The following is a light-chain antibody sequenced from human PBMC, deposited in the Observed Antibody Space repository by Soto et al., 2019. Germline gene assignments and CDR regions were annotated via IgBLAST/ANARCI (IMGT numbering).Light chain of an antibody. J-gene: IGKJ1*01. Sequence: EIVLTQSPGTLSLSPGERARLSCRASQSLTSSYLAWYQQKPGQAPRLLIYGASSRATGIPDRFNGSGSGTDFTLTISRLEPEDFAVYYCHQCYSSRTFGQGTKVDIK. CDR3: HQCYSSRT. CDR1: QSLTSSY. CDR2: GAS. V-gene: IGKV3-20*01.